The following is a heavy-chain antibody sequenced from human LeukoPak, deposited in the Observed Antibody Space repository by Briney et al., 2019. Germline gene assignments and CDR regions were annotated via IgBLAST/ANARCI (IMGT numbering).Heavy chain of an antibody. D-gene: IGHD2-8*01. CDR1: GYTLTELS. J-gene: IGHJ5*02. V-gene: IGHV1-2*02. Sequence: ASVKVSCKVSGYTLTELSMHWVRQAPGQGLEWMGWINPNSGGTNYAQKFQGRVTMTRDTSISTAYMELSRLRSDDTAVYYCARVGALVFGRRILKESWFDPWGQGTLVTVSS. CDR3: ARVGALVFGRRILKESWFDP. CDR2: INPNSGGT.